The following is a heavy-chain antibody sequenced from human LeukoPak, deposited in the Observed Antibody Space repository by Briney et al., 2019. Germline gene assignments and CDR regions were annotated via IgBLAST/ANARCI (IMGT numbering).Heavy chain of an antibody. CDR2: IYHSGST. D-gene: IGHD2-2*01. J-gene: IGHJ5*02. CDR3: ASLTGYCSSTSCYVFYWFDP. CDR1: GGSISSGGYY. Sequence: PSETLSLTCTVSGGSISSGGYYWSWIRQPPGKGLEWIGYIYHSGSTYYNPSLKSRVTISVDRSKNQFSLKLSSVTAADTAVYYCASLTGYCSSTSCYVFYWFDPWGQGTLVTVSS. V-gene: IGHV4-30-2*01.